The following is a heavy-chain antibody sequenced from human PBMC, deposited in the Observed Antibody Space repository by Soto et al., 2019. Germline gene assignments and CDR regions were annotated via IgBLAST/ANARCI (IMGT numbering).Heavy chain of an antibody. V-gene: IGHV1-69*12. CDR1: GGTFSSYT. CDR2: IIPIFGTA. Sequence: QGELGQSGAAVQNTGFSVSVSAQAFGGTFSSYTISWLRQSPGQGLEWMGGIIPIFGTANYAQKFKGRVTTTEDESTSTAYMESSSLRSEDTAVDYCASGNHRLRPLWYFDLWGRSTLVTVSS. J-gene: IGHJ2*01. CDR3: ASGNHRLRPLWYFDL.